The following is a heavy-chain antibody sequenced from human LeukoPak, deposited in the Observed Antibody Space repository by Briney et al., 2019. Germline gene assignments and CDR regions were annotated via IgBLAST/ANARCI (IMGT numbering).Heavy chain of an antibody. D-gene: IGHD6-13*01. CDR1: GFTFSSYG. CDR2: IWYDGSNK. CDR3: AGEPSSSWGLYYYYGMDV. Sequence: GGSLRLSCAASGFTFSSYGMHWVRQAPGKGLEWVAVIWYDGSNKYYADSVKGRFTISRDNSKNTLYLQMNSLRAEDTAVYYCAGEPSSSWGLYYYYGMDVWGQGTTVTVSS. J-gene: IGHJ6*02. V-gene: IGHV3-33*01.